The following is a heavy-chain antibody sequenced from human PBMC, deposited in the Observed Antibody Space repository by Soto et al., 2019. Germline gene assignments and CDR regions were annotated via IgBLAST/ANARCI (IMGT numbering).Heavy chain of an antibody. CDR3: ARLWDSSSWSADY. D-gene: IGHD6-13*01. CDR1: GYTFTGYY. Sequence: GXSVKGSCEASGYTFTGYYMHWVRQAPGQGLEWMGWINPNSGGTNYAQKFQGRVTMTRDTSISTAYMELSRLRSDDTAVYYCARLWDSSSWSADYWGQGTLVTVSS. CDR2: INPNSGGT. V-gene: IGHV1-2*02. J-gene: IGHJ4*02.